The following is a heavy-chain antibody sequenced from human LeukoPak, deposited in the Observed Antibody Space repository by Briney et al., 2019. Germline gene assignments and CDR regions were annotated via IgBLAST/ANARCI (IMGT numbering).Heavy chain of an antibody. CDR2: ISAYTGNT. CDR1: GYTFTSYG. Sequence: ASVKVSCKASGYTFTSYGISWVRQAPGQGLEWMGWISAYTGNTNYAQKFQGGVTMTTDTSTSTAYMELRSLRSDDTAVYYCASLYCGGDCYPWGAFDIWGQGTMVTVSS. CDR3: ASLYCGGDCYPWGAFDI. V-gene: IGHV1-18*01. J-gene: IGHJ3*02. D-gene: IGHD2-21*02.